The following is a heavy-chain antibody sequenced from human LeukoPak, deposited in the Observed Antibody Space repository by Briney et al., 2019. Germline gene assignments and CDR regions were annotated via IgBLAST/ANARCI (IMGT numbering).Heavy chain of an antibody. CDR1: GGTFSSYA. CDR2: IIPIFGTA. V-gene: IGHV1-69*01. J-gene: IGHJ5*02. CDR3: ARARDLTLKPQPFDP. Sequence: SVKVSCKASGGTFSSYAISWVRQAPGQGLEWMGGIIPIFGTANYAQKFQGRVTITADESTSTAYMELSSLRSEDTAVYYCARARDLTLKPQPFDPWGQGTLVTVSS. D-gene: IGHD3-16*01.